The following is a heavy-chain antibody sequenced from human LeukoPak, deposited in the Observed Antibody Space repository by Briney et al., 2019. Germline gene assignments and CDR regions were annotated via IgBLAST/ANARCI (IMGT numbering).Heavy chain of an antibody. V-gene: IGHV4-34*01. CDR2: INHSGST. CDR3: ARDWYSGSFASRGLDY. J-gene: IGHJ4*02. Sequence: PSETLSLTCAVYGGSFSGYYWSWIRQPPGKGLEWIGEINHSGSTNYNPSLKSRVTISVDTSKNQFSLKLTSVTAADTAVYYCARDWYSGSFASRGLDYWGQGTLVTVSS. CDR1: GGSFSGYY. D-gene: IGHD1-26*01.